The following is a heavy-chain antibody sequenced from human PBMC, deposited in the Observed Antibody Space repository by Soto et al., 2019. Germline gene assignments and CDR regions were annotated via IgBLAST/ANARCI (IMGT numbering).Heavy chain of an antibody. CDR3: AIGQTGYYTGY. D-gene: IGHD3-9*01. Sequence: GGSLRLSCAASGFTFSSYAMSWVRQAPGKGLEWVSAISGSGGSTYYADSVKGRFTISRDNSKNTLYLQMSSLRAEDTAVYYCAIGQTGYYTGYWGQGTLVTVSS. CDR2: ISGSGGST. CDR1: GFTFSSYA. V-gene: IGHV3-23*01. J-gene: IGHJ4*02.